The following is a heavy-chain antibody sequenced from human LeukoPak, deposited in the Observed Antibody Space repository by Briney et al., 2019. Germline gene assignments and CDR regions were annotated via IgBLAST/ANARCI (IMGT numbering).Heavy chain of an antibody. CDR2: IYYSGST. D-gene: IGHD7-27*01. CDR1: GGSISSSSYY. J-gene: IGHJ4*02. CDR3: AGSGEEDSNFDY. Sequence: KPSETLSLTCTVSGGSISSSSYYWGWIRQPPGKGLEWIGSIYYSGSTYYNPSLKSRVTISVDTSKNQFSLKLSSVTAADTAVYYCAGSGEEDSNFDYWGQGTLVTVSS. V-gene: IGHV4-39*07.